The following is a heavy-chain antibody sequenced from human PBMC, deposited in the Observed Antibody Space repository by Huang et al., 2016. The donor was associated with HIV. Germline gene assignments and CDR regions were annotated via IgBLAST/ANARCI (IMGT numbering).Heavy chain of an antibody. CDR2: INDRGST. V-gene: IGHV4-34*01. CDR3: ARGRSGIAAAVYWYFDL. D-gene: IGHD6-13*01. CDR1: GGSFSGYY. Sequence: QVQLQQWGAGLLKPSETLSLTCAVYGGSFSGYYWSWIRQPPGKGLEWIGEINDRGSTNYNPALKSRVTTSVDTSKNQFSLRRRCVTAADTAVYYCARGRSGIAAAVYWYFDLWGRGTLVTVSS. J-gene: IGHJ2*01.